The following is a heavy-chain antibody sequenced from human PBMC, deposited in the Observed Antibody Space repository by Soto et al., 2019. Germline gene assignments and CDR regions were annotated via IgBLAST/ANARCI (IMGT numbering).Heavy chain of an antibody. Sequence: PGGSLRLSCAASGFTFNTYAMSWVRQAPGQGLEWVASISTRSHYIYYADSLKGRFTISRDNAKNSVDLQISSLRAEDTAVYYCARDSSTGYYLSDFDYWGQGTLVTVSS. CDR2: ISTRSHYI. J-gene: IGHJ4*02. CDR3: ARDSSTGYYLSDFDY. V-gene: IGHV3-21*01. D-gene: IGHD3-9*01. CDR1: GFTFNTYA.